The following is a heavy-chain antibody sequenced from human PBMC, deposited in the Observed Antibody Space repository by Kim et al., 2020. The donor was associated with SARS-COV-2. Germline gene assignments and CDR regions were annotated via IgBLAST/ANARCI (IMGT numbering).Heavy chain of an antibody. J-gene: IGHJ4*02. Sequence: KGRFTISRDDSKSIAYLQMNSLKTEDTAVYYCTRDPPPLDIVATTDFDYWGQGTLVTVSS. CDR3: TRDPPPLDIVATTDFDY. V-gene: IGHV3-49*02. D-gene: IGHD5-12*01.